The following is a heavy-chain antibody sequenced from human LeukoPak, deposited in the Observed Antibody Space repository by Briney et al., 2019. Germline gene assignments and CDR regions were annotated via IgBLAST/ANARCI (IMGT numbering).Heavy chain of an antibody. CDR2: INTDGSST. CDR1: GFTFSSYW. CDR3: AVTLYYDFWSGFRPYAFDI. V-gene: IGHV3-74*01. J-gene: IGHJ3*02. D-gene: IGHD3-3*01. Sequence: GGSLRLSCAASGFTFSSYWMHWVRQAPGKRLVWVSRINTDGSSTSYADSVKGRFTISRDNAKNTLYLQMNSLRAEDTAVYYCAVTLYYDFWSGFRPYAFDIWGQGTMVTVSS.